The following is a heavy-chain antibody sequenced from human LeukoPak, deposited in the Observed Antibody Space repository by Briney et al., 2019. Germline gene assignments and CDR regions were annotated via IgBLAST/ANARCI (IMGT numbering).Heavy chain of an antibody. D-gene: IGHD2-15*01. CDR1: GFTFTHYA. V-gene: IGHV3-30*04. Sequence: GGSLRLSCAASGFTFTHYAMNWVRQAPGKGLEWVAVISYDGSNKYYADSVKGRFTISRDNSKNTLYLQMNSLRADDTAIYYCAKGRALEVVAAFNYWGQGTVVTASS. CDR2: ISYDGSNK. CDR3: AKGRALEVVAAFNY. J-gene: IGHJ4*02.